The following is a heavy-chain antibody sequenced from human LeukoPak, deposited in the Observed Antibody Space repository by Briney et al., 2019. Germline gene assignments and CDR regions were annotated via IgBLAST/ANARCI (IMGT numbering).Heavy chain of an antibody. D-gene: IGHD4-17*01. CDR3: ARDGYYGDYGDDAFDI. CDR2: INPNSGGT. V-gene: IGHV1-2*06. J-gene: IGHJ3*02. CDR1: GYTFTGYY. Sequence: GASVKVSCKASGYTFTGYYMHWVRQAPGQGLEWMGRINPNSGGTNYAQKFRGRVTMTRDTSISTAYMELSRLRSDDTAVYYCARDGYYGDYGDDAFDIWGQGTMVTVSS.